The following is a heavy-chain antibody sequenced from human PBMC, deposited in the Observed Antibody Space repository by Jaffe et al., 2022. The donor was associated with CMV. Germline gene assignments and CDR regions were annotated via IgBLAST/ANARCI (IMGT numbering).Heavy chain of an antibody. CDR1: GGSISSGGYY. J-gene: IGHJ3*02. CDR2: IYYSGST. CDR3: ARELRFHCTNGVCQSPIDAFDI. Sequence: QVQLQESGPGLVKPSQTLSLTCTVSGGSISSGGYYWSWIRQHPGKGLEWIGYIYYSGSTYYNPSLKSRVTISVDTSKNQFSLKLSSVTAADTAVYYCARELRFHCTNGVCQSPIDAFDIWGQGTMVTVSS. V-gene: IGHV4-31*03. D-gene: IGHD2-8*01.